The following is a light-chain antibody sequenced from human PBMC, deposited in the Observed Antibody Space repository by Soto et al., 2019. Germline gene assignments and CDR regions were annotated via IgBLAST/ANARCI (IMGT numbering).Light chain of an antibody. CDR3: AAWDDSLNGVV. CDR2: SNT. CDR1: SSNIGSHT. J-gene: IGLJ2*01. V-gene: IGLV1-44*01. Sequence: QSVLTQPPSASGTPGQRVTISCSGSSSNIGSHTVNWYQQLPGTAPRLLIYSNTQRPSGVPDRFSGSKSGTSASLAISGLQSEYAADYSCAAWDDSLNGVVFGGGTKLTVL.